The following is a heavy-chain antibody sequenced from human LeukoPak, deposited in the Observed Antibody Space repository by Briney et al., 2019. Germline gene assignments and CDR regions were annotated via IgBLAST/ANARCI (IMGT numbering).Heavy chain of an antibody. D-gene: IGHD3-22*01. V-gene: IGHV3-48*04. CDR3: ARLTVGYYDSSGYGD. Sequence: GGSLRLSCAASGFTFSSYSMNWVRQAPGKGLEWVSYISSSSSTIYYADSVKGRFTISRDNAKNSLYLQMNSLRAEDTAVYYCARLTVGYYDSSGYGDWGQGILVTVSS. J-gene: IGHJ4*02. CDR2: ISSSSSTI. CDR1: GFTFSSYS.